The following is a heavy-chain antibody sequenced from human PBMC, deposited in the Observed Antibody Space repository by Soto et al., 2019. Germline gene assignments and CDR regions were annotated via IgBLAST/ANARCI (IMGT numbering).Heavy chain of an antibody. J-gene: IGHJ4*02. CDR1: GFTFSSYT. D-gene: IGHD5-12*01. CDR2: ISSGGEYI. V-gene: IGHV3-21*02. CDR3: ATDPNSSGFGGFFDY. Sequence: EVQVVQSGGGLVKPGGSLRLSCAASGFTFSSYTLAWVRQAPGKGLEWVSSISSGGEYIYYAESFKGRIAISRDNARNPLSLQMNSLRAEDTAVYFCATDPNSSGFGGFFDYWGQGTLVTVSS.